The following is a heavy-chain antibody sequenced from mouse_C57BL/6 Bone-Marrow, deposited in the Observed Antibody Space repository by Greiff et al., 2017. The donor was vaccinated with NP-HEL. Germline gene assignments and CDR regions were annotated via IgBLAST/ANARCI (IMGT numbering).Heavy chain of an antibody. CDR1: GFNIKDDY. J-gene: IGHJ2*01. D-gene: IGHD2-4*01. CDR2: IDPENGDT. Sequence: EVKLQESGAELVRPGASVKLSCTASGFNIKDDYMHWVEQRPEQGLEWIGWIDPENGDTEYASKFQGKATITADTSSNTAYLQLSSLTSEDTAVYYCTTNLYDYEDFDYWGQGTTLTVSS. V-gene: IGHV14-4*01. CDR3: TTNLYDYEDFDY.